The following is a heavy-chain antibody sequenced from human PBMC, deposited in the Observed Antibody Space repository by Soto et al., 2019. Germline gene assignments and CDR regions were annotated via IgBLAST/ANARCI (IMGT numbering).Heavy chain of an antibody. J-gene: IGHJ4*02. Sequence: GGSLRLSCAASGFTFSSYSMNWVRQAPGKGLEWVSSISSSSSYIYYADSVKGRFTISRDNAKNSLYLQMNSLRAEDTAVYYCARAGGYSYGFDYWGQGTLVTVSS. V-gene: IGHV3-21*01. D-gene: IGHD5-18*01. CDR1: GFTFSSYS. CDR3: ARAGGYSYGFDY. CDR2: ISSSSSYI.